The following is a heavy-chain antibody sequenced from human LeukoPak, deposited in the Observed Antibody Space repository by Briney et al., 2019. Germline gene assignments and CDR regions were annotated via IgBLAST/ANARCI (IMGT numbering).Heavy chain of an antibody. CDR1: GYRFTDYW. Sequence: GESLKISCKGSGYRFTDYWIGWVRQMPGNGLEWMGIIYPGDSEITYSSSFQDQVTISADKSINTAYLQWNSLKASDTAMYYCARRLYCSGGKCSGGPGGVFDYWGQGTLVAVSS. V-gene: IGHV5-51*01. J-gene: IGHJ4*02. CDR3: ARRLYCSGGKCSGGPGGVFDY. CDR2: IYPGDSEI. D-gene: IGHD2-15*01.